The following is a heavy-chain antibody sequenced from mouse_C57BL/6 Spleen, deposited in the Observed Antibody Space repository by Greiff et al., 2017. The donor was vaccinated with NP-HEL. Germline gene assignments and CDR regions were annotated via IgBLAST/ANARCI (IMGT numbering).Heavy chain of an antibody. CDR3: AREGDYG. V-gene: IGHV5-4*03. Sequence: EVKLVESGGGLVKPGGSLKLSCAASGFTFSSYAMSWVRQTPEKRLEWVATISDGGSYTYYPDNVKGRFTISRDNAKNNLYLQMSHLKSEDTAMYYWAREGDYGWGQGTLVTVSA. CDR2: ISDGGSYT. CDR1: GFTFSSYA. J-gene: IGHJ3*01. D-gene: IGHD1-1*01.